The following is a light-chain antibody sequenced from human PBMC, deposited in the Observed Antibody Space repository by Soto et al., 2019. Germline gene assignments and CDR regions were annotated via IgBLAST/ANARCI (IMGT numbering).Light chain of an antibody. CDR3: QQYNNWPPYT. Sequence: EIVMTQSPGTLSVSPGERATLSCRASQSVSSNLAWYQQKPGQTPRLLIYAAAIRATGIPARFSGSGSGTEFTLTISSLQSEDFAVYYCQQYNNWPPYTFGQGTKLEI. CDR1: QSVSSN. J-gene: IGKJ2*01. CDR2: AAA. V-gene: IGKV3-15*01.